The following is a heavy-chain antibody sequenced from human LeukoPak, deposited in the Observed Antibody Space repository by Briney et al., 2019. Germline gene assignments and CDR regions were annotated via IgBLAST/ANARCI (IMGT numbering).Heavy chain of an antibody. Sequence: GGSPRLSCAASGFSFGSYAMHWVRQAPGKGLEWVAVISYDGSNKYYADSVKGRFTISRDNSKNTLYLQMNSLRAEDTAVYYCAGDQIADSSGWYAGLYFDYWGQGTLVTVSS. CDR1: GFSFGSYA. D-gene: IGHD6-19*01. V-gene: IGHV3-30*01. J-gene: IGHJ4*02. CDR2: ISYDGSNK. CDR3: AGDQIADSSGWYAGLYFDY.